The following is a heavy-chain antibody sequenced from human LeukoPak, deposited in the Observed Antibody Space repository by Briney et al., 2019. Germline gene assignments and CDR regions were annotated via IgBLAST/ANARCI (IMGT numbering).Heavy chain of an antibody. CDR1: GFTFISYS. CDR2: ISSSRSYI. D-gene: IGHD6-19*01. CDR3: ARDPYSGGYGAYYYYYMDV. J-gene: IGHJ6*03. V-gene: IGHV3-21*01. Sequence: GGSLRLSCAASGFTFISYSMNWVRQAPGKGLEWVSSISSSRSYIYYADSLKGRFTISRDNAKNSLYLQMNSLRDEDTAVYYCARDPYSGGYGAYYYYYMDVWGKGTTVTVSS.